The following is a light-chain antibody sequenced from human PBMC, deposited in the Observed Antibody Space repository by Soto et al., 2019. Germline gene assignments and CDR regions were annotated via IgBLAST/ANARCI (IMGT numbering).Light chain of an antibody. Sequence: EIVLTQSPGTLSLSPGERATLSCRASQSVSSSYLAWYQQKPGQAPRILIYGGSSRATGIPDRFSGSGSGTDLTLTISRLEPEDFAVYYCQQYGSSRTFGQGTQVEIK. CDR3: QQYGSSRT. J-gene: IGKJ1*01. V-gene: IGKV3-20*01. CDR1: QSVSSSY. CDR2: GGS.